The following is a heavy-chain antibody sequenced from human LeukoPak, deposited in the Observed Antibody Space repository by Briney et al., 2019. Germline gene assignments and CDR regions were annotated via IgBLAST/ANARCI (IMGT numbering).Heavy chain of an antibody. CDR2: IYYSGST. CDR3: ASSYYYDSSGYWVFDY. J-gene: IGHJ4*02. D-gene: IGHD3-22*01. CDR1: GGSISSHY. V-gene: IGHV4-59*08. Sequence: SETLSLTCTVSGGSISSHYWSWIRQPPGKGLEWIGYIYYSGSTNYNPSLKSRVTISVDTSKNQFSLKLSSVTAADTAVYYCASSYYYDSSGYWVFDYWGQGTLVTVSS.